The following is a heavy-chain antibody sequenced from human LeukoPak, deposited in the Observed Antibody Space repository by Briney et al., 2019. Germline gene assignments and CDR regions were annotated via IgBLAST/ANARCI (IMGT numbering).Heavy chain of an antibody. J-gene: IGHJ3*02. CDR2: IYYSGST. CDR1: GGSISSYY. V-gene: IGHV4-59*01. D-gene: IGHD6-19*01. Sequence: SETLSLTCTVSGGSISSYYWSWIRQPPGKGLEWIGYIYYSGSTNYNPSLKSRVTISVDTSKNQFSLKLSSVTAADTAVYYRARSSSYSSGWYTGDAFDIWGQGTMVTVSS. CDR3: ARSSSYSSGWYTGDAFDI.